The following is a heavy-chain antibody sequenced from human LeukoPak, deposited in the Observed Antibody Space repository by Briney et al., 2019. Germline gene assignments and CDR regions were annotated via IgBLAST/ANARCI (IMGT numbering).Heavy chain of an antibody. J-gene: IGHJ6*02. CDR2: ISAYNGNT. D-gene: IGHD3-3*01. CDR3: ARRALKYDFWSGYYYPPRYYYYGMDV. CDR1: GYTFTSYG. Sequence: GASVKVSCKASGYTFTSYGISWVRQAPGQGLEWMGWISAYNGNTNYAQKLQGRVTMTTDTSTSTAYMELRGLRSDDTAVYYCARRALKYDFWSGYYYPPRYYYYGMDVWGQGTTVTVSS. V-gene: IGHV1-18*01.